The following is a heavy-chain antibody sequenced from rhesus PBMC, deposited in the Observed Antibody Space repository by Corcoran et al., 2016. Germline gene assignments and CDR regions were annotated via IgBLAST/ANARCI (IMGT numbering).Heavy chain of an antibody. J-gene: IGHJ4*01. CDR1: GASISSTL. Sequence: QVQLQESGPGRVKPSATLPLPCTVSGASISSTLGFWNRPYPGKGLEWIGYIYGGSGSTSDKPTHKSLVTITKDTSKNQFSLKLSSVTAADTALYYCATRDTIFDYWGQGVLVTVSS. D-gene: IGHD5-42*01. V-gene: IGHV4S6*01. CDR3: ATRDTIFDY. CDR2: IYGGSGST.